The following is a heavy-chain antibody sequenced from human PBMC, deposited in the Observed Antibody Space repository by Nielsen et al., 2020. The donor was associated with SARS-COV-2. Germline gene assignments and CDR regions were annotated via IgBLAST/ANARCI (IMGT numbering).Heavy chain of an antibody. J-gene: IGHJ6*02. D-gene: IGHD6-19*01. CDR3: ARDLSGWSRGMDV. CDR2: ISYDGSNK. CDR1: GFTFSSYG. V-gene: IGHV3-30*19. Sequence: GGSLRLSCAASGFTFSSYGMHWVRQAPGKGLEWVAVISYDGSNKYYADSVKGRFTISRDNSKNTLYLQMNSLRAEDTAVYYCARDLSGWSRGMDVWGQGTTVTVSS.